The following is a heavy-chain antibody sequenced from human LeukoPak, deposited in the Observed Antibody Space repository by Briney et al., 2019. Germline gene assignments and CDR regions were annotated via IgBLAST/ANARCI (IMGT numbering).Heavy chain of an antibody. V-gene: IGHV1-18*01. D-gene: IGHD3-22*01. CDR2: ICAYNGNT. J-gene: IGHJ4*02. CDR1: GYTFTSYG. Sequence: ASVKVSCKASGYTFTSYGISWVRQAPGQGLEWMGWICAYNGNTNYAQKLQGRVTMTTDTSTSTAYMELRSLRSDDTAVYYCAREPYDSSGYYPFDYWGQGTLVTVSS. CDR3: AREPYDSSGYYPFDY.